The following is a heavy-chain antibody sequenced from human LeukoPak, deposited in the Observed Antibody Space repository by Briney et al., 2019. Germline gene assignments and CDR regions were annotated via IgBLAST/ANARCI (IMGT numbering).Heavy chain of an antibody. V-gene: IGHV7-4-1*02. CDR3: ASSNPSELYYYYYYMDV. CDR1: GYTFTSYA. D-gene: IGHD1-7*01. J-gene: IGHJ6*03. CDR2: INTNTGNP. Sequence: ASVKVSCKASGYTFTSYAMNWVRQAPGQGLEWMGWINTNTGNPTYAQGFTGRFVFSLDTSVSTAYLQISSLKAEDTAVYYCASSNPSELYYYYYYMDVWGKGTTVTVSS.